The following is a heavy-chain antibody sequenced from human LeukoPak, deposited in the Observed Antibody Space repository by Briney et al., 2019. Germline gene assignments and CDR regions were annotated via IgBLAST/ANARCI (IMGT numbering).Heavy chain of an antibody. CDR1: GDSIISSHY. CDR3: ARGTGSYGSNLDN. Sequence: SETLSLTCTVSGDSIISSHYWGWIRQAPGKGLEWIGNVYYDGTTYYNPSLQSRLTLPVDTSKNQFSLKLTSVTAADTAVYYCARGTGSYGSNLDNWGQGTLVTVSS. V-gene: IGHV4-39*01. D-gene: IGHD3-10*01. J-gene: IGHJ4*02. CDR2: VYYDGTT.